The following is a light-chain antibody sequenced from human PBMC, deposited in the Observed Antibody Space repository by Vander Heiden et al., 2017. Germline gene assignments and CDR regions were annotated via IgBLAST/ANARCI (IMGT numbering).Light chain of an antibody. CDR2: DNN. CDR1: SSNIGNNY. Sequence: QSVLTQPPSVSAAPGQKVTISCSGSSSNIGNNYVSWYQQLPGTAPKLLIYDNNKRPSGIPDRFSGSKSGTSATLGITGLQTGDEADYYGGTWDSSLSAGKVFGTGTKVTVL. V-gene: IGLV1-51*01. CDR3: GTWDSSLSAGKV. J-gene: IGLJ1*01.